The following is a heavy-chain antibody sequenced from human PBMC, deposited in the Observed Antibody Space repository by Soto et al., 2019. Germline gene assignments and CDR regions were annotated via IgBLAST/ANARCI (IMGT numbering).Heavy chain of an antibody. CDR1: GGSISSSSYY. Sequence: QLQLQESGPGLVKPSETLSLTCTVSGGSISSSSYYWGWIRQPPGKGLEWIGSIYYSGSTYYNPSLKSRVTISVDTSKNQFSLNLSSVTAADTAVYYCASQGSGGAYKCLDYWGQGTLVTVSS. CDR3: ASQGSGGAYKCLDY. CDR2: IYYSGST. V-gene: IGHV4-39*01. D-gene: IGHD3-10*01. J-gene: IGHJ4*02.